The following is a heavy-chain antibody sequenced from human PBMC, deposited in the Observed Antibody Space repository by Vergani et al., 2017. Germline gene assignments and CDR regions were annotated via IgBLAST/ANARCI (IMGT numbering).Heavy chain of an antibody. V-gene: IGHV1-69*06. D-gene: IGHD3-3*01. CDR3: AGGFLEWLRFGWFDP. Sequence: QVQLVQSGAEVKKPGSSVKVSCKASGGTFSSYAISWVRPAPGQGLEWMGGIIPIFGTANYAAKFQGRVTITADKSTSTAYMELSSLRSEDTAVDYCAGGFLEWLRFGWFDPWGQGTLVTVSS. CDR1: GGTFSSYA. J-gene: IGHJ5*02. CDR2: IIPIFGTA.